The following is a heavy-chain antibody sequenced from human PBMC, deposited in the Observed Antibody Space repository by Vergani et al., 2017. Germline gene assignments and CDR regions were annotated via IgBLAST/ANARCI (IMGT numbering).Heavy chain of an antibody. D-gene: IGHD6-6*01. CDR2: INAGNGNT. CDR1: GYTFTSYA. CDR3: ARGAYSSSSGDYYYYGMDV. Sequence: QVQLVQSGAEGKKPGASGKVSCKASGYTFTSYAMHWVRKAPGQRLEWMGWINAGNGNTKYSQKFQGRVTITRDTSASTAYMELSSLRSEDTAVYYCARGAYSSSSGDYYYYGMDVWGQGTTVTVSS. V-gene: IGHV1-3*01. J-gene: IGHJ6*02.